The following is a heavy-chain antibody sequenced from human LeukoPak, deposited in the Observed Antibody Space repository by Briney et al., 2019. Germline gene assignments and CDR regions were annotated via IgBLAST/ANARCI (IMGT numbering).Heavy chain of an antibody. CDR2: IYYSGST. CDR3: ARHFSSSGYYFAGSTYSDY. D-gene: IGHD3-3*01. Sequence: SETLSLTCTVSGGSISSSSYYWGWIRQPPGKGLEWFGSIYYSGSTYYNPSLKSRVTISVDTSKNQFSLKLSSVTAADTAVYYCARHFSSSGYYFAGSTYSDYWGQGTLVTASS. V-gene: IGHV4-39*01. CDR1: GGSISSSSYY. J-gene: IGHJ4*02.